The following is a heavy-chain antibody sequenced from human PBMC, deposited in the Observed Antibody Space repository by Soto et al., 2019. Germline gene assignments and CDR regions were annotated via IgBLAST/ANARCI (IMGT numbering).Heavy chain of an antibody. CDR1: GGSVSSGSYY. D-gene: IGHD6-19*01. CDR2: IYYSGST. V-gene: IGHV4-61*01. J-gene: IGHJ5*02. CDR3: ARRRAVAGTRGGAYNWFDP. Sequence: SETLSLTCTVSGGSVSSGSYYWSWIRQPPGKGLEWIGYIYYSGSTNYNPSLKSRVTISVDTSKNQFSLKLRSVTAADTAVYYCARRRAVAGTRGGAYNWFDPWGQGTLVTVSS.